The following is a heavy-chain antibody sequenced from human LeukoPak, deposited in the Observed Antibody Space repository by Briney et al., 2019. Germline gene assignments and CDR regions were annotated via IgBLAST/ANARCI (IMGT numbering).Heavy chain of an antibody. CDR2: ISSRSRDV. D-gene: IGHD4-17*01. Sequence: GGSLRLSCAASGVIFSSYNMNWVRQAPGKGLEWVSSISSRSRDVYYADSVKGRFTISRDNTKSSLFLQMDSLRAEDTAVYYCACTIVTTVYPPGWYFDLWGCGTQVTVSS. V-gene: IGHV3-21*06. CDR3: ACTIVTTVYPPGWYFDL. J-gene: IGHJ2*01. CDR1: GVIFSSYN.